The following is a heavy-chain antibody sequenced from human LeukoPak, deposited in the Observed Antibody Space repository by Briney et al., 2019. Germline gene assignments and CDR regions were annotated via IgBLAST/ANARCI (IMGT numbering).Heavy chain of an antibody. CDR3: ARGHYYYYGMDV. CDR2: INHSGST. CDR1: GGSISSGGYY. J-gene: IGHJ6*02. V-gene: IGHV4-30-2*01. Sequence: ASQTLSLTCTVSGGSISSGGYYWSWIRQPPGKGLEWIGEINHSGSTNYNPSLKSRVTISVDTSKNQFSLKLSSVTAADTAVYYCARGHYYYYGMDVWGQGTTVTVSS.